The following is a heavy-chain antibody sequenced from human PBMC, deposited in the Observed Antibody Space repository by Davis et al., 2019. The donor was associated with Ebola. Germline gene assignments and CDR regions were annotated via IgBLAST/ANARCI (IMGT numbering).Heavy chain of an antibody. J-gene: IGHJ3*02. CDR3: AADRLLYCSSTSCPFDAFDI. D-gene: IGHD2-2*01. V-gene: IGHV1-58*02. CDR1: GYTFTSYG. Sequence: SVKVSCKASGYTFTSYGISWVRQARGQRLEWIGWIVVGSGNTNYAQKFQERVTITRDMSTSTAYMELGSLRSEDTAVYYCAADRLLYCSSTSCPFDAFDIWGQGTMVTVSS. CDR2: IVVGSGNT.